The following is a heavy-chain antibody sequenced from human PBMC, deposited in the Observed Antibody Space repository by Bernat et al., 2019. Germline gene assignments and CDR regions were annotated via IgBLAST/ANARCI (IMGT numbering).Heavy chain of an antibody. V-gene: IGHV3-33*01. D-gene: IGHD4-23*01. CDR1: GFTFSSYG. CDR2: IWYDGSNK. J-gene: IGHJ2*01. Sequence: QVQLVESGGGVVQPGRSLRLSCAASGFTFSSYGMHWVRQAPDKGLEWVAVIWYDGSNKYYADSVKGRFTISRDNSKNTLYLQMNSLRAEDTAVYYCARGSVVTRYWYFDLWGRGTLVTVSS. CDR3: ARGSVVTRYWYFDL.